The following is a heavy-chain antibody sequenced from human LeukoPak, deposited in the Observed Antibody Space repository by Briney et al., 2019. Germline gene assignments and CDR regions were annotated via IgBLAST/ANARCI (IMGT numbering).Heavy chain of an antibody. J-gene: IGHJ1*01. V-gene: IGHV3-30*02. CDR2: IRYDGSNK. CDR1: GFTFSSYG. D-gene: IGHD6-19*01. CDR3: AKDRAVAGRVQYFQH. Sequence: GGSLRLSCAASGFTFSSYGMHWVRQAPGKGLEWVAFIRYDGSNKYYADSVKGRFTISRDNSKNTLYLQMNSLRAEDTAVYYCAKDRAVAGRVQYFQHWGQGTLVTVSS.